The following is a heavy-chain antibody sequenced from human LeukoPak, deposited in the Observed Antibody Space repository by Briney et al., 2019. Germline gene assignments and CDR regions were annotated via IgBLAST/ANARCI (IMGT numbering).Heavy chain of an antibody. CDR3: AGYSGYEITFDY. J-gene: IGHJ4*02. Sequence: RPGGSLRLSCAASGFTFSSYAMSWVRQAPGKGLEWVSAISGSGGSTYYADSVKGRFTISRDNSKNTLYLQMNSLRAGDTAVYYCAGYSGYEITFDYWGQGTLVTVSS. CDR2: ISGSGGST. D-gene: IGHD5-12*01. V-gene: IGHV3-23*01. CDR1: GFTFSSYA.